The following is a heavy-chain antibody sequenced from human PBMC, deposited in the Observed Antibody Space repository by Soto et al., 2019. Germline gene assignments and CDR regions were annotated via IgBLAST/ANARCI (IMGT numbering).Heavy chain of an antibody. CDR3: VLNYYDSSGYYSAPDAFDI. J-gene: IGHJ3*02. V-gene: IGHV1-18*01. CDR2: ISAYNGNT. CDR1: GYTFTSYG. Sequence: GASVTVSCKASGYTFTSYGISWVRQAPGQGLEWMGRISAYNGNTNYAQKLQGRVTMTTDTSTSTAYMELRSLRSDDTAVYYCVLNYYDSSGYYSAPDAFDIWGQGTMVTVSS. D-gene: IGHD3-22*01.